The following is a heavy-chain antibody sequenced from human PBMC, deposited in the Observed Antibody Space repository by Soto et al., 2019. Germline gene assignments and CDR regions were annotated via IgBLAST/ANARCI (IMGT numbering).Heavy chain of an antibody. CDR2: IIPILGTA. V-gene: IGHV1-69*06. CDR3: AIVAGLAAFSIGRDV. D-gene: IGHD2-15*01. Sequence: SVKVSCKASGGTFSSYAISWVRQAPGQGLEWMGGIIPILGTANYAQKVQGRVTITADKSTSTAYMEVSSLRSADTAVYYCAIVAGLAAFSIGRDVWGQGTTVTAP. CDR1: GGTFSSYA. J-gene: IGHJ6*02.